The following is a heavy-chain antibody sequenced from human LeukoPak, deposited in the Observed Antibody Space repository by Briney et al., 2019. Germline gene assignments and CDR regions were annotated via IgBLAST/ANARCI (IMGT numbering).Heavy chain of an antibody. Sequence: GGSLRLSFAASEFTFSSYARPWVRQAQGKGLEYVSAISSNGGSTYYANSVKGRFTISRDNSKNTLYLQMGSLRAEDMAVYYCASIAAAGGAADYWGQGTLVTVSS. CDR3: ASIAAAGGAADY. CDR2: ISSNGGST. J-gene: IGHJ4*02. CDR1: EFTFSSYA. V-gene: IGHV3-64*01. D-gene: IGHD6-13*01.